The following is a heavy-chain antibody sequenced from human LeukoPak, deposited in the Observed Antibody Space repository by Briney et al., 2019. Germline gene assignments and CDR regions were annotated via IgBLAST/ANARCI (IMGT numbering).Heavy chain of an antibody. CDR1: GGSIKRSNYF. V-gene: IGHV4-39*07. Sequence: SETLSLTCTVSGGSIKRSNYFWGCIRQPPGKGLECIGSIYYGGSTYYNPSLKSRVTMSVDTSKNQFSLKLSSVTAADTAVYYCARLEYSSSWFMGAEYFQHWGQGTLVTVSS. D-gene: IGHD6-13*01. J-gene: IGHJ1*01. CDR2: IYYGGST. CDR3: ARLEYSSSWFMGAEYFQH.